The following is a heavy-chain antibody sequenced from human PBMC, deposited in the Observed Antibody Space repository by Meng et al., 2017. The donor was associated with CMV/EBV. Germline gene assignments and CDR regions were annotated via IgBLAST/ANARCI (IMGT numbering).Heavy chain of an antibody. D-gene: IGHD2-2*01. CDR1: GFIFSSYA. CDR2: ISYDGSNK. Sequence: GESLKISCAASGFIFSSYAMHWVRQAPGKGLEWVAVISYDGSNKYYADSVKGRFTISRDNSKNTLYLQMNSLRAEDTAVYYCAREYCSSISCYWRFRYWGQGTLVTVSS. V-gene: IGHV3-30-3*01. CDR3: AREYCSSISCYWRFRY. J-gene: IGHJ4*02.